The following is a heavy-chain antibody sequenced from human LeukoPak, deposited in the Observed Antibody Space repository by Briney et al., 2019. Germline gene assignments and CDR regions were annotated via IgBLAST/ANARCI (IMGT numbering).Heavy chain of an antibody. CDR2: INPNSGST. V-gene: IGHV1-2*02. Sequence: AASVKVSCKASGYTFTGYYMHWVRQAPGQGLEWMGWINPNSGSTNYAQKFQGRVTMTRDTSISTAYMELSRLRSDDTAMYYCARDKLGLGELSLYDQWGQGTLVTVFS. D-gene: IGHD3-16*02. CDR3: ARDKLGLGELSLYDQ. CDR1: GYTFTGYY. J-gene: IGHJ5*02.